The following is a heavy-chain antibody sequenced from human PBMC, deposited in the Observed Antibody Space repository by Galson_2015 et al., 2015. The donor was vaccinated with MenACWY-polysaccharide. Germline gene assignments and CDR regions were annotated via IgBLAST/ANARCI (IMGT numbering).Heavy chain of an antibody. CDR1: RFNFNTNW. D-gene: IGHD7-27*01. Sequence: SLRLSCAASRFNFNTNWMTWVRQAPGKGLEWVALINPDGSQTEYVDSVKGRFAISRDNPKNSLFLQMNSLRAEDTAVYYCARDPNWGNSFGPWGQGTLVTVSS. CDR3: ARDPNWGNSFGP. V-gene: IGHV3-7*01. CDR2: INPDGSQT. J-gene: IGHJ5*02.